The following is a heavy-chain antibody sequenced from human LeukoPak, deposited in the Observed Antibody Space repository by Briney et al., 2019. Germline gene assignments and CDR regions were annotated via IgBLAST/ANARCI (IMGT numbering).Heavy chain of an antibody. Sequence: SETLSLTCTVSGGSISSNNYYWGWIRQPPGKGLEWIGRIYTSGSTNYNPSLKSRVTISVDTSKNQFSLKLSSVTAADTAVYYCARQTSAKYYDFWSGYYYNWFDPWGQGTLVTVSS. V-gene: IGHV4-39*01. CDR3: ARQTSAKYYDFWSGYYYNWFDP. CDR1: GGSISSNNYY. D-gene: IGHD3-3*01. J-gene: IGHJ5*02. CDR2: IYTSGST.